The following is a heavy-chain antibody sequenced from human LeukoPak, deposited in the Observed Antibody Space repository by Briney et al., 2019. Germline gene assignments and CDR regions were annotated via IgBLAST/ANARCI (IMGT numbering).Heavy chain of an antibody. CDR2: ISHSGST. V-gene: IGHV4-38-2*02. Sequence: SETLSLTCTVSGYSISSGYYWGWIRQPPGKGLEWIATISHSGSTYYNPSLKSQVTISVDTSKNQFSLKLSTVTAADTAVYYCARGGLDYFDSWGQGTLVTVSS. CDR1: GYSISSGYY. CDR3: ARGGLDYFDS. J-gene: IGHJ4*02. D-gene: IGHD6-19*01.